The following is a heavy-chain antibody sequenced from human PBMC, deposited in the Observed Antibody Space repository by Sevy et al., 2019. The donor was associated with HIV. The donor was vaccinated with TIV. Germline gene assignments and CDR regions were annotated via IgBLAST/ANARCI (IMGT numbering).Heavy chain of an antibody. V-gene: IGHV3-23*01. CDR3: AKGRYCSGGNCPLDY. CDR1: GITLSTYV. CDR2: IDDSGTNT. D-gene: IGHD2-15*01. J-gene: IGHJ4*02. Sequence: GGFLRLSCTASGITLSTYVMKWVRQAPGKGLEWVAGIDDSGTNTYYADSVMGRFTISRDNTKNTVSLQMKRVRAEDTDVYYCAKGRYCSGGNCPLDYWGQGTLVTVSS.